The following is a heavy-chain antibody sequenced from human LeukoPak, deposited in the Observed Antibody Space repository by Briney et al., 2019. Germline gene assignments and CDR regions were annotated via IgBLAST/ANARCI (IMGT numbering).Heavy chain of an antibody. J-gene: IGHJ3*02. CDR1: GFTFSSYG. V-gene: IGHV3-30*02. CDR3: AKEIAVAGTIFAFDI. Sequence: GGSLRLSCAASGFTFSSYGMHWVRQAPGKGLEWVAFIRYDGSNKYYADSVKGRFTISRDNSKNTLYLQMNSLRAEDTAVYYCAKEIAVAGTIFAFDIWGQGTMVTVSS. D-gene: IGHD6-19*01. CDR2: IRYDGSNK.